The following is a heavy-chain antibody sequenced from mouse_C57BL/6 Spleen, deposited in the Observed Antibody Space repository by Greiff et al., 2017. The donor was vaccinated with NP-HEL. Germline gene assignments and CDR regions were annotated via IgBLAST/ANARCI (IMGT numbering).Heavy chain of an antibody. D-gene: IGHD4-1*01. CDR1: GYTFTDYY. CDR2: IYPGSGNT. V-gene: IGHV1-76*01. J-gene: IGHJ1*03. Sequence: QVQLKQSGAELVRPGASVKLSCKASGYTFTDYYINWVKQRPGQGLEWIARIYPGSGNTYYNEKFKGKATLTAEKSSSTAYMQLSSLTSEDSAVYFCARRSNWGYFDVWGTGTTVTVSS. CDR3: ARRSNWGYFDV.